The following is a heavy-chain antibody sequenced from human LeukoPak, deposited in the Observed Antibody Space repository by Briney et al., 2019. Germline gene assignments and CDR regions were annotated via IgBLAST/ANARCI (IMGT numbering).Heavy chain of an antibody. CDR3: ARDVGGAGSH. CDR2: IDEHGTTI. D-gene: IGHD3-10*01. V-gene: IGHV3-74*01. J-gene: IGHJ4*02. Sequence: GVSLRLSCAASVFTFSRYWMHWVRQAPGEGLVWVSRIDEHGTTIDYADSVRDRFTISRDNAKNTLYLHMNSLRAEDTAMYYCARDVGGAGSHWGQGSLVTVSS. CDR1: VFTFSRYW.